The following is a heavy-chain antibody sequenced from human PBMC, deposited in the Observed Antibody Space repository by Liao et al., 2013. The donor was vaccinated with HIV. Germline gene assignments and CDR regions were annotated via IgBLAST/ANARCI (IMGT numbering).Heavy chain of an antibody. CDR1: YGSMTGYF. V-gene: IGHV4-4*07. CDR2: ISASGKK. Sequence: QVQLQESGPGLVKPSGTLSLSCSPSYGSMTGYFWSFIRQPAGKGLQWLGRISASGKKDYSPSLKRRLTMSVDTSKRQISLQLTSVTAADTAVYYCARSPAPRPRXYTSSYYY. CDR3: ARSPAPRPRXYTSSYYY. J-gene: IGHJ6*01. D-gene: IGHD6-6*01.